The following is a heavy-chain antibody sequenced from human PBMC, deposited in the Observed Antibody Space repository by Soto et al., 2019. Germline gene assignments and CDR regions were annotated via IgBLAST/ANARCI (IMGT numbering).Heavy chain of an antibody. V-gene: IGHV3-64D*09. CDR1: GFTFSSYA. D-gene: IGHD5-18*01. J-gene: IGHJ3*02. CDR3: VKERLRDSETHVDTAMVTAFDI. CDR2: ISSNGGST. Sequence: GGSLRLSCSASGFTFSSYAMHWVRQAPGKGLEYVSAISSNGGSTYYADSVKGRFTISRDNSKNTLYLQMSSLRAEDTAVYYCVKERLRDSETHVDTAMVTAFDIWGQGTMVTVSS.